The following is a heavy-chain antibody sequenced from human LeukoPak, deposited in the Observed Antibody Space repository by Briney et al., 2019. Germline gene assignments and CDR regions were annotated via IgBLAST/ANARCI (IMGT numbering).Heavy chain of an antibody. CDR2: INSDGSNT. CDR1: GFTFTTSW. CDR3: AKKFTNYYYYYMDV. Sequence: GGSLRLSCAASGFTFTTSWMHWVRQAPGKGLVWVARINSDGSNTNYADSVKGRFTISRDNAKNTLYLQMNSLRAEDTAVYYCAKKFTNYYYYYMDVWGKGTTVTISS. V-gene: IGHV3-74*01. J-gene: IGHJ6*03.